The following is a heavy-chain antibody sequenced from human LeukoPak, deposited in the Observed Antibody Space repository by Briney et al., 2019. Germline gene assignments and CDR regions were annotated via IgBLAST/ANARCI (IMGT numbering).Heavy chain of an antibody. J-gene: IGHJ5*02. V-gene: IGHV4-39*07. D-gene: IGHD4-23*01. CDR2: IYYSGST. CDR3: ARWGMTTVVRGFDP. CDR1: GGSISSSSYY. Sequence: SETLSLTCTVSGGSISSSSYYWGWIRQPPGTGLEWIGSIYYSGSTYYNPSLKSRVTISVDTSKNQFSLKLSSVTAADTAVYYCARWGMTTVVRGFDPWGQGTLVTVSS.